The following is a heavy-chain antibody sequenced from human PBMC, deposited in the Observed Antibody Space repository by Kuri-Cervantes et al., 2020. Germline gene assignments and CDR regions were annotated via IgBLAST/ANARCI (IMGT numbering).Heavy chain of an antibody. CDR2: IGRLGGGI. D-gene: IGHD5-12*01. Sequence: GESLKISCAASGFTFDSHAMSWVRQPPGKGLEWVSGIGRLGGGIYYADSVKGRFTVSRDNSQNMLYLQMNGLRAEDTAVYYCAIMGYSGYDFFYWGQGTLVTVSS. V-gene: IGHV3-23*01. CDR1: GFTFDSHA. J-gene: IGHJ4*02. CDR3: AIMGYSGYDFFY.